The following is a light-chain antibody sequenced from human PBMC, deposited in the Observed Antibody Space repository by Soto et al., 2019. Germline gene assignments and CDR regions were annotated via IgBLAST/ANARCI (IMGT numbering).Light chain of an antibody. Sequence: QSPSLLSASVGDRVTITCRTSHDTSNYLAWYQQRPGKAPRLLIYGASSRQTGVPERFSGSGSGTEFTLTISSLEPDDFAAYYCQQYGSYSFTFGGGTQLDIK. J-gene: IGKJ4*01. CDR3: QQYGSYSFT. V-gene: IGKV1-9*01. CDR2: GAS. CDR1: HDTSNY.